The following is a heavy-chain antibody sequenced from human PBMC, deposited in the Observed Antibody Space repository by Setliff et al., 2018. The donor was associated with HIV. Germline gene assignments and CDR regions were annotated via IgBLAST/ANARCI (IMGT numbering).Heavy chain of an antibody. CDR2: INPNSGGT. J-gene: IGHJ3*01. V-gene: IGHV1-2*02. Sequence: ASVKVSCKASGYTFTGNYIHWVRQAPGQGLEWMGWINPNSGGTNYEQKFQGRATMTRDTSISTAYMELSRLRSDDTALYYCARDDGGYNYEEAFDLWGQGTMVTV. CDR3: ARDDGGYNYEEAFDL. D-gene: IGHD3-16*01. CDR1: GYTFTGNY.